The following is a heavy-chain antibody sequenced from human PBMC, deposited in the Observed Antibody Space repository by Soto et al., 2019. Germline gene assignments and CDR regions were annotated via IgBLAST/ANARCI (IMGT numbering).Heavy chain of an antibody. CDR3: AKVRGRGASYDYVWGSYRYGMDV. V-gene: IGHV3-30*18. D-gene: IGHD3-16*02. CDR1: GFTFSSYG. CDR2: ISYDGSNK. Sequence: GGSLRLSCAASGFTFSSYGMHWVRQAPGKGLEWVAVISYDGSNKYYADSVKGRFTISRDNSKNTLYLQMNGLRAEDTAVYYCAKVRGRGASYDYVWGSYRYGMDVWGQGTTVTVSS. J-gene: IGHJ6*02.